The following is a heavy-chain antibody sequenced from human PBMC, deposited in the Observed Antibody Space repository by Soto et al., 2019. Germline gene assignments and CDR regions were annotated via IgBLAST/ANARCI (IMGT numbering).Heavy chain of an antibody. CDR3: SRDARRGGPYCSGGSCQPH. CDR1: GGSVSSGSYY. V-gene: IGHV4-61*01. J-gene: IGHJ4*02. Sequence: SETLSLTCTVSGGSVSSGSYYWSWIRQPPGKGLEWIGYIYYSGSTNYNPSLKSRVTISVDTSKNQFSLKLSSVTAADTAVYYCSRDARRGGPYCSGGSCQPHWGQGTLVTVSS. D-gene: IGHD2-15*01. CDR2: IYYSGST.